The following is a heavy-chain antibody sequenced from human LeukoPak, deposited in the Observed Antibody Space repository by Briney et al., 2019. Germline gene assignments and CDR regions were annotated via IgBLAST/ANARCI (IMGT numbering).Heavy chain of an antibody. J-gene: IGHJ4*02. CDR3: ALTTVTTFFDY. Sequence: PGGSLRLSCAAPGFTFSDHYMDWVRQAPGKGLEWVGRTRNKANSYTTEYAASVKGRFTISRDDSKNSLYLQMNSLKTEDTAVYYCALTTVTTFFDYWGQGTLVTVSS. D-gene: IGHD4-17*01. CDR1: GFTFSDHY. CDR2: TRNKANSYTT. V-gene: IGHV3-72*01.